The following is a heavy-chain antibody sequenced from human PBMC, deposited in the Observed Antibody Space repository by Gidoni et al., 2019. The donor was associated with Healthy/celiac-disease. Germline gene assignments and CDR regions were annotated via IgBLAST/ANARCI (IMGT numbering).Heavy chain of an antibody. J-gene: IGHJ3*02. CDR1: GYTFTGYY. D-gene: IGHD3-3*01. CDR2: MNPNSGGT. CDR3: ARDRGVAHDAFDI. V-gene: IGHV1-2*04. Sequence: QVPLVQSGAEVKKPGASVTVSCKASGYTFTGYYMHWVRQAPGQGLEWMGWMNPNSGGTNYAQKFQGWVTMTRDTSISTAYMELSRLRSDDTAVYYCARDRGVAHDAFDIWGQGTMVTVSS.